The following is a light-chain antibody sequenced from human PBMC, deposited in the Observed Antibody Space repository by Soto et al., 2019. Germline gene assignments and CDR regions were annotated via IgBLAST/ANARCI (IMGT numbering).Light chain of an antibody. CDR1: SSDLGSYDY. V-gene: IGLV2-8*01. J-gene: IGLJ2*01. Sequence: QSALTQPPSASGSPGQSVTISCTGASSDLGSYDYVSWYQQHPGKAPKLMVYEVSEQPSGVPDRFSGSKSGHTAYLTVSGLQAEDEADYYCSSYAGSNVVFGGGTKVTVL. CDR2: EVS. CDR3: SSYAGSNVV.